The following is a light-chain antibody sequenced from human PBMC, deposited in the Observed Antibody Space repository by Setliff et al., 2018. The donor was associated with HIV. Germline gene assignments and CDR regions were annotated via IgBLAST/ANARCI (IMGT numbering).Light chain of an antibody. CDR1: SSNVGGYNY. J-gene: IGLJ3*02. V-gene: IGLV2-14*01. Sequence: QSVLTQPASVSGSPGQSITISCTGTSSNVGGYNYVSWYQQHPGKAPKLIIYEVNYRPSGVSNRFSGSKSGNTASLAVSGLQAEDEADYYCSSYTGSDNWVFGGGTKVTVL. CDR2: EVN. CDR3: SSYTGSDNWV.